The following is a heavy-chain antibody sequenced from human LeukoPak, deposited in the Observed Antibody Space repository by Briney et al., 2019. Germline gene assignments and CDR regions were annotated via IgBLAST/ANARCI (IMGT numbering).Heavy chain of an antibody. CDR3: ASPNFSSSWYYFDY. CDR2: ISDSGSTI. Sequence: GGSLRLSCAASGFTFSDYYMSWIRQAPGKGLEWVSYISDSGSTIYYADSVKGRFTISRDIAKNSLYLQMNSLRAEDTAVYYCASPNFSSSWYYFDYWGQGTLVTVSS. CDR1: GFTFSDYY. D-gene: IGHD6-13*01. V-gene: IGHV3-11*01. J-gene: IGHJ4*02.